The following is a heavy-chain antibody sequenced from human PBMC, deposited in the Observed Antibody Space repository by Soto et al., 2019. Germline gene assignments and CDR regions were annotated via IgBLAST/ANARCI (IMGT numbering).Heavy chain of an antibody. V-gene: IGHV4-61*08. CDR3: SRDVIANNNSFHP. J-gene: IGHJ5*02. Sequence: SEPLSLTCTVSGGSIDSGDYYWSWIRQPPGKGLEWIGYVYYSGTTNYNPFLKSRVTLSLDKSKNQFSLKMNSVTAADTAVYYWSRDVIANNNSFHPSGQGTLVTVSS. CDR2: VYYSGTT. D-gene: IGHD1-20*01. CDR1: GGSIDSGDYY.